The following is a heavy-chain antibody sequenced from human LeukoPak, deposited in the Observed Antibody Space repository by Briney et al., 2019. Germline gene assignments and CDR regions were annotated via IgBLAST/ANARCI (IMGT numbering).Heavy chain of an antibody. CDR3: ARDYCSGGSCYSTPYY. J-gene: IGHJ4*02. CDR2: ISAYNGNT. CDR1: GYTFTSYD. Sequence: ASVKVSCKASGYTFTSYDISWVRQAPGLGLEWMGWISAYNGNTNYAQKLQGRVTMTTDTSTSTAYMELRSLRSDDTAVYYCARDYCSGGSCYSTPYYWGQGTLVTVSS. D-gene: IGHD2-15*01. V-gene: IGHV1-18*01.